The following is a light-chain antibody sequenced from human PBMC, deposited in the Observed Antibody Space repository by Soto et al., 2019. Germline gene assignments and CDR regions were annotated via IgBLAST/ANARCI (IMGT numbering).Light chain of an antibody. J-gene: IGKJ1*01. V-gene: IGKV3-20*01. CDR2: GAS. CDR1: QSVSSSY. CDR3: QQYGSSPWT. Sequence: EIVLTQSPGTLSLSPGERATLSCRASQSVSSSYLAWYQQKPGQAPRLLIYGASSRDTGIPDRFSGSGSGTDFTRTISRLEPEDFAVYYCQQYGSSPWTFGQGTKVEIK.